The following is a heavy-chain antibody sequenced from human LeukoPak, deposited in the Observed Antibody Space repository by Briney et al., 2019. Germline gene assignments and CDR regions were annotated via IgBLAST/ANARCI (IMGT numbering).Heavy chain of an antibody. V-gene: IGHV4-34*09. D-gene: IGHD6-6*01. CDR3: ARRWAARRAFDI. CDR2: IYYSGST. CDR1: GGSFSGYY. J-gene: IGHJ3*02. Sequence: PSETLSLTCAVYGGSFSGYYWSWIRQPPGKGLEWIGYIYYSGSTNYNPSLKSRVTISVDTSKNQFSLKLSSVTAADTAVYYCARRWAARRAFDIWGQGTMVTVSS.